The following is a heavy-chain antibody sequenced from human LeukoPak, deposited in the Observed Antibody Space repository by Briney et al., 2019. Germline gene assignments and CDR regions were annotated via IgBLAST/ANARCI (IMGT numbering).Heavy chain of an antibody. CDR2: ISGRGGST. J-gene: IGHJ4*02. CDR1: GFTFSSYA. D-gene: IGHD2-8*01. V-gene: IGHV3-23*01. Sequence: RSGGSLRLSCAASGFTFSSYAMSWVRQAPGKGLEWVSAISGRGGSTYYADSVKGRLTISRDNSKNTLYLQMNSQRAEDTAVYYCATPGPEYCTNGVCTFDYWGQGTLVTVPT. CDR3: ATPGPEYCTNGVCTFDY.